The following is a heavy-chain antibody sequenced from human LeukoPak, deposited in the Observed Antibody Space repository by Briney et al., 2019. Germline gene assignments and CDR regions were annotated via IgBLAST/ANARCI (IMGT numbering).Heavy chain of an antibody. CDR3: ARGEGPADNYYGSGSYYY. D-gene: IGHD3-10*01. Sequence: GASVKVSCKASGYTFTSYDINWVRQATGQGLEWMGWMNPNSGNTGYAQKFQGRVTMTRNTSISTAYMELSSLRSEDTAVYYCARGEGPADNYYGSGSYYYWGQGTLVTVSS. CDR2: MNPNSGNT. CDR1: GYTFTSYD. V-gene: IGHV1-8*01. J-gene: IGHJ4*02.